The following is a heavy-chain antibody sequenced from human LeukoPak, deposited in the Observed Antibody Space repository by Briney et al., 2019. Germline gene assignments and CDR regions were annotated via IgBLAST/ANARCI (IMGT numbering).Heavy chain of an antibody. J-gene: IGHJ6*02. Sequence: GGSLRLSCAASGFTFSSYGMHWVRQAPGKGLEWVAVIWYDGSNKYYADSVKGRFTISRDNSKNTLYLQMNSLRAEDTAVYYCARDGASIAAAGYYYGMDVWGQGTTVTVSS. CDR2: IWYDGSNK. D-gene: IGHD6-13*01. CDR3: ARDGASIAAAGYYYGMDV. V-gene: IGHV3-33*01. CDR1: GFTFSSYG.